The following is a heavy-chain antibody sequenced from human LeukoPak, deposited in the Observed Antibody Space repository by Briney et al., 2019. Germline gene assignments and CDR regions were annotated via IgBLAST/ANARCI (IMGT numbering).Heavy chain of an antibody. J-gene: IGHJ4*02. D-gene: IGHD3-9*01. CDR1: GGSFSGYY. V-gene: IGHV4-34*01. CDR3: ARLATGYYDY. Sequence: SETLSLTCAVYGGSFSGYYWSWVRQPPGKGLEWIGEINHSGSTNYNPSLKSRVTISVDTSKNQFSLKLSSVTAADTAVYYCARLATGYYDYWGQGTLVTVSS. CDR2: INHSGST.